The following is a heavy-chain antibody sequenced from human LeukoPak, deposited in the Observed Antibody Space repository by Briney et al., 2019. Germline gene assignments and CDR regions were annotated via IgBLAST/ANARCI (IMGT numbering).Heavy chain of an antibody. CDR3: ARASGSGTKNDY. J-gene: IGHJ4*02. D-gene: IGHD3-10*01. Sequence: SETLSLTCTVSGVSISSSSYYWGWIRQPPGKGLEWIGSIYYSGSTYYNPSLKSRVTISVDTSKNQFSLKLSSVTAADTAVYYCARASGSGTKNDYWGQGTLVTVSS. V-gene: IGHV4-39*07. CDR2: IYYSGST. CDR1: GVSISSSSYY.